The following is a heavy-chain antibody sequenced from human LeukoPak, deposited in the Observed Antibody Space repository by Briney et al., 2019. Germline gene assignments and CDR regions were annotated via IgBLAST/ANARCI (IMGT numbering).Heavy chain of an antibody. CDR1: GFTFSSYS. CDR3: AKGTGRSSSSLDY. V-gene: IGHV3-21*04. D-gene: IGHD2-2*01. Sequence: GGSLRLSCAASGFTFSSYSMNWVRQAPGKGLEWVSSISSSSSYIYYADSVKGRFTISRDNAKNSLYLQMNSLRAEDTAVYYCAKGTGRSSSSLDYWGQGTLVTVSS. CDR2: ISSSSSYI. J-gene: IGHJ4*02.